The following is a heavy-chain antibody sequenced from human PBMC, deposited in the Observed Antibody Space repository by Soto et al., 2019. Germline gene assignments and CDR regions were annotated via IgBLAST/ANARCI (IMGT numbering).Heavy chain of an antibody. J-gene: IGHJ6*01. CDR3: ARLNYYASGTKTMDV. CDR2: ITNSGDNT. V-gene: IGHV3-23*01. Sequence: EVQLLESGGGLVQPGGSLRLSCAASGFTFSSYDMRWVRQAPGKGPGWVSGITNSGDNTYYADSVKGRFTISRDNSKNTLYLQMNSLRAEDTAVYYCARLNYYASGTKTMDVW. CDR1: GFTFSSYD. D-gene: IGHD3-10*01.